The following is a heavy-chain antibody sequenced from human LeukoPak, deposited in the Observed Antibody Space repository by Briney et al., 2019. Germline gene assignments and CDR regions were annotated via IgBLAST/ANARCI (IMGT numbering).Heavy chain of an antibody. Sequence: PGGSLRLSCAASGFTFSSYSMNWARQAPGKGLEWVSSISSSSSYIYYADSVKRRFTISRDNAKNSLYLQMNSLRAEDTAVYYCARDAPMTPKKHIVVVTAMDYWGQGTLVTVSS. CDR2: ISSSSSYI. CDR3: ARDAPMTPKKHIVVVTAMDY. V-gene: IGHV3-21*01. D-gene: IGHD2-21*02. J-gene: IGHJ4*02. CDR1: GFTFSSYS.